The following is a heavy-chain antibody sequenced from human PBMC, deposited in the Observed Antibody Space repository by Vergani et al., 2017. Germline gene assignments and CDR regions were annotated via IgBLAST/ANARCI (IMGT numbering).Heavy chain of an antibody. CDR1: VGTFSSYA. Sequence: QVQLVQSGAEVKKPGSSVTVSCKASVGTFSSYAISWVRQAPGQGLEWMGGLIPIFGTANYAQKFQGRVTITADKSTSTAYMELSSLRSEDTAVYYCARSLKNWVVGTFDYWGQGTLVTVSS. V-gene: IGHV1-69*06. CDR3: ARSLKNWVVGTFDY. D-gene: IGHD7-27*01. CDR2: LIPIFGTA. J-gene: IGHJ4*02.